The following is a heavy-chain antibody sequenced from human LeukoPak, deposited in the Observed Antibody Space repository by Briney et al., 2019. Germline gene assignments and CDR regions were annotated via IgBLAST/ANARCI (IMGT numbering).Heavy chain of an antibody. CDR2: ISYDGSNK. CDR3: AKEGRSEYYDILTGYYNVIEYYFDY. Sequence: GGSLRLSCAASGFTFSSYGMHLVRQAPGKGLEWVAVISYDGSNKYYADSVKGRFTISRDNSKNTLYLQMNSLRAEDTAVYYCAKEGRSEYYDILTGYYNVIEYYFDYWGQGTLVTVSS. J-gene: IGHJ4*02. D-gene: IGHD3-9*01. V-gene: IGHV3-30*18. CDR1: GFTFSSYG.